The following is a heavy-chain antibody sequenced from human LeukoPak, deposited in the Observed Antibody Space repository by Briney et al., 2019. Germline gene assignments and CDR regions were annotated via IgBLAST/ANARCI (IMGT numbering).Heavy chain of an antibody. Sequence: GGSLRLSCAASGFTFSSYGMHWVCQAPGKGLEWVAFIRYDGSNKYYADSVKGRFTISRDNSKNTLYLQMNTLRVEDTAVYYCTRDLMDYDVSTGLHHYYMDVWGQGTTVTVSS. CDR1: GFTFSSYG. D-gene: IGHD3-9*01. CDR2: IRYDGSNK. CDR3: TRDLMDYDVSTGLHHYYMDV. V-gene: IGHV3-30*02. J-gene: IGHJ6*02.